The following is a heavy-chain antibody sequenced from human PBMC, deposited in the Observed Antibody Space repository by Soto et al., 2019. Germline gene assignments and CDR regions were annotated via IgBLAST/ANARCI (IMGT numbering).Heavy chain of an antibody. CDR2: INHSGST. CDR1: GGSFSGYY. D-gene: IGHD3-16*02. V-gene: IGHV4-34*01. J-gene: IGHJ4*02. Sequence: PSETLSLTCAVYGGSFSGYYWSWIRQPPGKGLEWIGEINHSGSTNYNPSLKSRVTISVDTSKNQFSLKLSSLTAADTAVYYCARGPIWGSYRYFDYWGQGTLVSVSS. CDR3: ARGPIWGSYRYFDY.